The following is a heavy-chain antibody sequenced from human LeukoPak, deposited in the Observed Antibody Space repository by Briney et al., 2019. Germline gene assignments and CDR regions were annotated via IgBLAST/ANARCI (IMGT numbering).Heavy chain of an antibody. V-gene: IGHV1-8*01. J-gene: IGHJ4*02. CDR1: GYTFTSYD. Sequence: GASVKVSCKASGYTFTSYDINWVRQATGQGLEWMGWMNPNSGNTGYAQKFQGRVTMTRNNPISTAYMELSSLRSEDTAVYYCARGEYYDYGSGSNCDYRGQGTLVTVSS. CDR3: ARGEYYDYGSGSNCDY. CDR2: MNPNSGNT. D-gene: IGHD3-10*01.